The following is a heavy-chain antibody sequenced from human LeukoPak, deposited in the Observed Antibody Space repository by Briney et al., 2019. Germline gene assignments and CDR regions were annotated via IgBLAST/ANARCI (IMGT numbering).Heavy chain of an antibody. D-gene: IGHD2-15*01. CDR2: IYHSGST. V-gene: IGHV4-38-2*01. CDR1: GYSISSGYY. Sequence: SETLSLTCAVSGYSISSGYYWGWIRQPPGKGLEWIGSIYHSGSTYYNPSLKSRVTISVDTSKNQFSLKLRSVNAADTAVYYCARYCSGGSCYRSFSTFDYWGQGTLVTVSS. J-gene: IGHJ4*02. CDR3: ARYCSGGSCYRSFSTFDY.